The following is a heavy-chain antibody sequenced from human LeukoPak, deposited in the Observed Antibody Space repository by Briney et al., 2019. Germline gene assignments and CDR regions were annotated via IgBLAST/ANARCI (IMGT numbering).Heavy chain of an antibody. CDR3: ARALVDYYDSSGYYPGRY. CDR1: GYTFNNYG. D-gene: IGHD3-22*01. CDR2: INPNSGGT. Sequence: GASVKVSCKASGYTFNNYGITWVRQAPAQGLEWMGWINPNSGGTNYAQKFQGRVTMTRDTSISTAYMELSRLRSDDTAVYYCARALVDYYDSSGYYPGRYWGQGTLVTVSS. V-gene: IGHV1-2*02. J-gene: IGHJ4*02.